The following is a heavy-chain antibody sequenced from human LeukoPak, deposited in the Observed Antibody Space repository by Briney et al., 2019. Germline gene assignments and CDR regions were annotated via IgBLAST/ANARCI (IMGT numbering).Heavy chain of an antibody. V-gene: IGHV1-2*02. CDR1: GYTFSGYF. J-gene: IGHJ6*02. CDR2: INPNSGGT. D-gene: IGHD6-13*01. Sequence: GASVKVSCKASGYTFSGYFMHWVRQAPGQRLEWMGWINPNSGGTKYAQKFQGRVTMTRDTSINTAYMELSSLRSDDTAVYYCAREWVAAPKYYGMDVWGQGTTVTVSS. CDR3: AREWVAAPKYYGMDV.